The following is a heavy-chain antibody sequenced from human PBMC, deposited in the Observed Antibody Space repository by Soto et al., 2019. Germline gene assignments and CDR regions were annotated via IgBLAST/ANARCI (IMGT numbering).Heavy chain of an antibody. CDR3: ARVRRVYYDILTGYYTDYYYYGMDV. D-gene: IGHD3-9*01. Sequence: GASVKVSCKASGYTFTSYGISWVRPAPGQGLEWMGWISAYNGNTNYAQKLQGRVTMTTDTSTSTAYMELRSLRSDDTAVYYCARVRRVYYDILTGYYTDYYYYGMDVWGQGTTVIAP. V-gene: IGHV1-18*01. J-gene: IGHJ6*02. CDR2: ISAYNGNT. CDR1: GYTFTSYG.